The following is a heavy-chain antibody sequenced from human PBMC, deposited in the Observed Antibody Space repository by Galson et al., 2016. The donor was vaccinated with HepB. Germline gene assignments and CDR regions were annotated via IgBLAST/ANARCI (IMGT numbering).Heavy chain of an antibody. V-gene: IGHV4-59*01. CDR1: GGSIRNYF. J-gene: IGHJ4*02. CDR3: ARQTTSGVVTYFDL. CDR2: IAYNGRT. D-gene: IGHD3-3*01. Sequence: SETLSLTCTISGGSIRNYFWSWIRQPPGKGLEWIGYIAYNGRTNYNPSLKSRVIISMDTSKNYFSLRLSSVAAADTAVYYCARQTTSGVVTYFDLWGQGTLVTVSS.